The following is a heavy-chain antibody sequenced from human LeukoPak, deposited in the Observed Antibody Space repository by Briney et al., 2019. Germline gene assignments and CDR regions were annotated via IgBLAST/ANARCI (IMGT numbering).Heavy chain of an antibody. CDR2: IKQDGSEK. CDR3: ARLAAAGYYFDY. D-gene: IGHD6-13*01. Sequence: GGSLRLSCAASGFTFSSYWVSWVRQAPGKGLEWVANIKQDGSEKYYVDSVKGRFTISRDNAKNSLYLQMNSPRAEDTAVYYCARLAAAGYYFDYWGQGTLVTVSS. V-gene: IGHV3-7*01. CDR1: GFTFSSYW. J-gene: IGHJ4*02.